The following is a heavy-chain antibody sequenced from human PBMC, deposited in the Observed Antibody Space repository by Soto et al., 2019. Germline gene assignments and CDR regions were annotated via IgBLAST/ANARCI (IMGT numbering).Heavy chain of an antibody. CDR1: GGAFSSYA. CDR2: IIPIFGTA. D-gene: IGHD5-12*01. Sequence: SVKVSCKASGGAFSSYAISWVRQAPGQGLEWMGGIIPIFGTANYAQKFQGRVTITADESTSTAYMELSSLRSEDTAVYYCARDRRATITYYYYGMDVWGQGTTVTVSS. CDR3: ARDRRATITYYYYGMDV. V-gene: IGHV1-69*13. J-gene: IGHJ6*02.